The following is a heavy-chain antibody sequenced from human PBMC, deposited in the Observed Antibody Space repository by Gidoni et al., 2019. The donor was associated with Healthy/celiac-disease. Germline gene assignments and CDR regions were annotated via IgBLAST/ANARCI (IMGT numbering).Heavy chain of an antibody. CDR3: ARDPSRDGDNREGYYYYYGMDV. CDR1: GFTFSSYW. J-gene: IGHJ6*02. Sequence: EVQLVESGGGLVQPGGSLRLSCAASGFTFSSYWMSWVRQAPGKGLEWVANIKQDGSEKYYVDSGKCRFTISRDNAKNSLYLQMNSLRAEDTAVYYCARDPSRDGDNREGYYYYYGMDVWGQGTTVTVSS. V-gene: IGHV3-7*01. D-gene: IGHD1-26*01. CDR2: IKQDGSEK.